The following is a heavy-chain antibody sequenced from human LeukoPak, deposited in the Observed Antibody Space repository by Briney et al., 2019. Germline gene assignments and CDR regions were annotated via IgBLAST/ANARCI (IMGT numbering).Heavy chain of an antibody. CDR3: ARGADSSGYYVDYYYYMDV. Sequence: SVKVSCKASGYTFTSYDINWVRQAPGQGLEWMGGIIPIFGTANYAQKFQGRVTITADESTSTAYMELSSLRSEDTAVYYCARGADSSGYYVDYYYYMDVWGKGTTVTISS. J-gene: IGHJ6*03. D-gene: IGHD3-22*01. V-gene: IGHV1-69*13. CDR1: GYTFTSYD. CDR2: IIPIFGTA.